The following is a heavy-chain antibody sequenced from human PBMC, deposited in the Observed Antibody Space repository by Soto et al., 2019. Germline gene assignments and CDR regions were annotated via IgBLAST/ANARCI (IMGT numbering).Heavy chain of an antibody. J-gene: IGHJ4*02. Sequence: GSLRFSCAASGFTFSSYVMHWVRQAPGKGLEWVAVISYDGSNKYYADSVKGRFTISRDNSKNTLYLQMNSLRAEDTAVYYCAMTAGRYGSGSYYNGPPVYFDYWGQGTLVTVSS. CDR3: AMTAGRYGSGSYYNGPPVYFDY. D-gene: IGHD3-10*01. V-gene: IGHV3-30*03. CDR1: GFTFSSYV. CDR2: ISYDGSNK.